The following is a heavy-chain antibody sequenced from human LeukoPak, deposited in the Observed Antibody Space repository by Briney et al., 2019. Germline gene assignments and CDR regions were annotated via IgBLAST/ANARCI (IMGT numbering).Heavy chain of an antibody. D-gene: IGHD1-26*01. CDR3: IRGAASGSYYGFDV. CDR1: GFTFSGST. Sequence: GALRLSCVASGFTFSGSTMHWVRQASGKGLEWVGRIRSKANNYATAYATSVKGRFTLSRDDSKNTAYLQMNSLKTEDTAVYYCIRGAASGSYYGFDVWGQGATVTVSS. V-gene: IGHV3-73*01. CDR2: IRSKANNYAT. J-gene: IGHJ6*02.